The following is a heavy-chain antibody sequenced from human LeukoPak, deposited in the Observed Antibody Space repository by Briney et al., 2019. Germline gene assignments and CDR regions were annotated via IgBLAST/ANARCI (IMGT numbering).Heavy chain of an antibody. Sequence: GGSLRLSCAASGFTLSNYWMSWVRQAPGKGLEWVANIKQDGSEKYYVDSVKGRFTISRDNAKNSLYLQMNSLRAEDTAVYYCARDWEYSSSSVYWGQGTLVTVSS. V-gene: IGHV3-7*04. D-gene: IGHD6-6*01. CDR3: ARDWEYSSSSVY. J-gene: IGHJ4*02. CDR2: IKQDGSEK. CDR1: GFTLSNYW.